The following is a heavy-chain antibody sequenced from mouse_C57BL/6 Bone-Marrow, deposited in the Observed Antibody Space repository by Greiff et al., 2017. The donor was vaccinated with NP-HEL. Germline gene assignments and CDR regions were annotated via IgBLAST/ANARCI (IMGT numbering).Heavy chain of an antibody. V-gene: IGHV1-82*01. Sequence: VQLQQSGPELVKPGASVKISCKASGYAFSSSWMNWVKQRPGKGLEWIGRIYPGDGDTNYNGKFKGKATLTADKSTSTAYIQLSRLTSEDSAVYYGARGGDYSNGNAMDYWGQGTSVTVSS. J-gene: IGHJ4*01. CDR2: IYPGDGDT. CDR1: GYAFSSSW. D-gene: IGHD2-5*01. CDR3: ARGGDYSNGNAMDY.